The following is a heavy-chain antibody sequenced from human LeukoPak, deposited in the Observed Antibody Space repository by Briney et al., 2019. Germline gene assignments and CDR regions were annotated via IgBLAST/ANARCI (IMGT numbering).Heavy chain of an antibody. CDR1: GGSISNNNYY. CDR3: ARVGSGSSSYFDS. CDR2: IHYSGST. Sequence: SETLSLTFTVSGGSISNNNYYWGWIRQPPGKGLEWIGSIHYSGSTYYNPSLKSRVSISVDTSKNQFSLNLRSVTAADTAVYYCARVGSGSSSYFDSWGQGTLVTVSS. V-gene: IGHV4-39*02. D-gene: IGHD1-26*01. J-gene: IGHJ4*02.